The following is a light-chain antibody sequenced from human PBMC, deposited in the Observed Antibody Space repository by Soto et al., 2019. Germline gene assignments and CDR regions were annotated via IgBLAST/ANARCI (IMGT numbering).Light chain of an antibody. CDR1: QSISSW. CDR2: KAS. V-gene: IGKV1-5*03. Sequence: DIQISQSPSTLSASVGGTVTITCRASQSISSWLAWYQQKPGIAPKLLIYKASTLQSGVSSRFSGSGYGTVFTLTISRLQPDDSATYYCQQYDVYSTFGQVTKVEIK. J-gene: IGKJ1*01. CDR3: QQYDVYST.